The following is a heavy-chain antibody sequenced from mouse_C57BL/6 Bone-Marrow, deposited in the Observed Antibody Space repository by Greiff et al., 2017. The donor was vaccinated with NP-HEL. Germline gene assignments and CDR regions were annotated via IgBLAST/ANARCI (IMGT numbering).Heavy chain of an antibody. D-gene: IGHD2-5*01. J-gene: IGHJ2*01. Sequence: EVKVVESGGDLVKPGGSLKLSCAASGFTFSSYGMSWVRQTPDKRLEWVATISSGGSYTYNPDSVKGRFTISRDNAKNTLYLQMSSLKSEDTAMYYCARHYYSNYFDYWGQGTTLTVSS. CDR2: ISSGGSYT. CDR1: GFTFSSYG. V-gene: IGHV5-6*01. CDR3: ARHYYSNYFDY.